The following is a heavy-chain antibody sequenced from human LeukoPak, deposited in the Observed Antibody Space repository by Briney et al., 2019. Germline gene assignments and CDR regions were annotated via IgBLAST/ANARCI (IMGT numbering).Heavy chain of an antibody. Sequence: PGRSLSLSCAASGFPLNDRSMHWVRQSPDKGLQGVAVISYEGSKKYYSDSVKGRFTISRDNYKNTVYLQMNSLKSEDMAVYARSFPTSAGHSGTELDLWGQGTLVTVSS. CDR3: SFPTSAGHSGTELDL. J-gene: IGHJ5*02. CDR1: GFPLNDRS. CDR2: ISYEGSKK. V-gene: IGHV3-30*04. D-gene: IGHD1-26*01.